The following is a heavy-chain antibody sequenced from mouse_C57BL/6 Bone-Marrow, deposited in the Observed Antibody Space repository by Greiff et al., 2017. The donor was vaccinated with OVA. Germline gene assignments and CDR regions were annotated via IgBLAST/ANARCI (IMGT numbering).Heavy chain of an antibody. V-gene: IGHV1-85*01. J-gene: IGHJ1*03. D-gene: IGHD1-1*01. CDR1: GYTFTDYY. CDR2: IYPRDGST. CDR3: AREGTTVVDWYFDV. Sequence: QVQLQQSGPVLVKPGASVKMSCKASGYTFTDYYMNWVKQRPGQGLEWIGWIYPRDGSTKYNEKFKGKATLTVDTSSSTAYMELHSLTSEDSAVYFCAREGTTVVDWYFDVWGTGTTVTVSS.